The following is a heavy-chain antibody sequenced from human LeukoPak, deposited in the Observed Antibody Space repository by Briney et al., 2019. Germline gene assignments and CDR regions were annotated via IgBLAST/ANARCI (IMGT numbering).Heavy chain of an antibody. V-gene: IGHV1-2*02. CDR3: AREDSGSYSSEFDP. D-gene: IGHD3-10*01. Sequence: GASVKVSCKASGYTFTGYYIHWVRQAPGQGLEWMGWIKPNSGGTNYAQKFQGRVTMTRDTSISTAYMELSRLRSDDTAVYYCAREDSGSYSSEFDPWGQGTLVTVSS. CDR1: GYTFTGYY. CDR2: IKPNSGGT. J-gene: IGHJ5*02.